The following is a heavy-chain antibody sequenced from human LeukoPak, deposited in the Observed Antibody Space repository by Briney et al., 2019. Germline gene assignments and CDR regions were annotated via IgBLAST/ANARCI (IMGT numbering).Heavy chain of an antibody. CDR1: GFTLSSYA. CDR3: ASSLLTRGRGPSDY. CDR2: ISGSGGST. J-gene: IGHJ4*02. Sequence: GGSLRLSCAASGFTLSSYAMSWVRQTPGKGLEWVSAISGSGGSTYYADSVKGRFTISRDNSKNTLFLQMNSLRAEDTAFYYCASSLLTRGRGPSDYWGQGTLVTVSS. D-gene: IGHD3-16*01. V-gene: IGHV3-23*01.